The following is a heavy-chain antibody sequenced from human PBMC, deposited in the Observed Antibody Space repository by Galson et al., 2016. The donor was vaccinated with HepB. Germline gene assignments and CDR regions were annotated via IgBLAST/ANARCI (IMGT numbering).Heavy chain of an antibody. V-gene: IGHV1-46*01. D-gene: IGHD3-3*01. CDR3: ARDSRGGVVMLLDHSYMDV. J-gene: IGHJ6*03. Sequence: SVKVSCKASGYTFTYYSIHWVRQAPGQGLEWKGISNPRDGSTTYAQKFQGRFTVASDTPTRTLYMELSSLSSEDTAVYYCARDSRGGVVMLLDHSYMDVWGEGTTVTVSS. CDR1: GYTFTYYS. CDR2: SNPRDGST.